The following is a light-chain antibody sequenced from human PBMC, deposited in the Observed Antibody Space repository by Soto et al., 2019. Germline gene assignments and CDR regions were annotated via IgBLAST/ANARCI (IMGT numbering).Light chain of an antibody. CDR2: DDS. J-gene: IGKJ1*01. Sequence: DIQMTQSPSTLSASVGDRVTITCRASQSISSWLACYQQKPGKAPKLLIYDDSNLESGVPSRFSGGGSGTEFSLTISSLQPDDFASYFCQQYNYFWAFGHGTRVEIQ. CDR1: QSISSW. CDR3: QQYNYFWA. V-gene: IGKV1-5*01.